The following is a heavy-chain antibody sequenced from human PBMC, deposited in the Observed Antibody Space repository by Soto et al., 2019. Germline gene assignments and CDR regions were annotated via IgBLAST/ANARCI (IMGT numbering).Heavy chain of an antibody. D-gene: IGHD3-22*01. V-gene: IGHV2-5*01. Sequence: QITLKESGPTLVKPTQTLTLTCTFSGFSLSTSGVGVGWIRQPPGKALEWLALIYWNDDKRYSPSLKSRLTITKDTSKNRVVLTMTNMDPVDTATYYCAHSRTGYYDSSGYYYDGGSRDSFDYWGQGTLVTVSS. CDR3: AHSRTGYYDSSGYYYDGGSRDSFDY. CDR2: IYWNDDK. CDR1: GFSLSTSGVG. J-gene: IGHJ4*02.